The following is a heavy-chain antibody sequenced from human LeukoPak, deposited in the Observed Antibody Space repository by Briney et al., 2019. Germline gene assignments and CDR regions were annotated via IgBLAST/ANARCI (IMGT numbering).Heavy chain of an antibody. Sequence: SETLSLTCAVSDDSFSSHYWTWIRQPPGKGLEWIGYISYIGSTNYNPSLKSRVTISIDMSKNQFSLKLSSVTAADTAVYYCARDLVTVSKGFDIWGQGTMVSVSS. V-gene: IGHV4-59*11. CDR1: DDSFSSHY. J-gene: IGHJ3*02. CDR3: ARDLVTVSKGFDI. CDR2: ISYIGST. D-gene: IGHD4-17*01.